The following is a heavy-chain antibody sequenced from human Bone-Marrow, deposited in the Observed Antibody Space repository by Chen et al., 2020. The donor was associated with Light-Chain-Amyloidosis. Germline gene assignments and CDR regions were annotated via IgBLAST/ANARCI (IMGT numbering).Heavy chain of an antibody. V-gene: IGHV3-53*02. CDR2: SSAGGST. D-gene: IGHD2-21*02. CDR3: AFRSRDCFSGGPCYGDAFNV. Sequence: EVQLVETGGGVIQPGGSLRLSCAASGFSVSGNYMTWVRQAPGRGLEWVSLSSAGGSTFDAESVKGRFTISRDISENTLILQMSSLRADDTAVYYCAFRSRDCFSGGPCYGDAFNVWGQGTVVTVSS. CDR1: GFSVSGNY. J-gene: IGHJ3*01.